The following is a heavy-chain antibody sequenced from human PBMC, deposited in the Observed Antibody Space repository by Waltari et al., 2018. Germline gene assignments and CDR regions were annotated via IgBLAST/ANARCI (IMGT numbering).Heavy chain of an antibody. Sequence: QLQLQESGPGLVKPSETLSLTCTVSGGSISSSSYYWGWIRQPPGKGLEWIGSIYYSGSTYYNTSIKSRVTISVDTSKNQFSLKLSSVTAADTAVYYCARKGRDYSSSWIDYWGQGTLVTVSS. CDR1: GGSISSSSYY. CDR3: ARKGRDYSSSWIDY. D-gene: IGHD6-13*01. CDR2: IYYSGST. V-gene: IGHV4-39*01. J-gene: IGHJ4*02.